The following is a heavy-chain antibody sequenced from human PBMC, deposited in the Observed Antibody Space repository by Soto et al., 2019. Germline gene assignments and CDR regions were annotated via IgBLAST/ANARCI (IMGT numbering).Heavy chain of an antibody. CDR2: IYYSGST. J-gene: IGHJ6*03. V-gene: IGHV4-31*11. Sequence: SETLSLTCAVYGGSLSGYYWSWIRQHPGKGLEWIGYIYYSGSTYYNPSLKSRVTMSVDTSENQFSLRLSSVTAADTAVYYCARKDSGYADYMDVWGKGTTVTVSS. D-gene: IGHD5-12*01. CDR3: ARKDSGYADYMDV. CDR1: GGSLSGYY.